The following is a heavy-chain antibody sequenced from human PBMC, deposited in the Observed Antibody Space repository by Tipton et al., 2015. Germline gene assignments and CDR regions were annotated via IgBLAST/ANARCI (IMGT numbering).Heavy chain of an antibody. V-gene: IGHV4-59*01. CDR2: IYYIGST. Sequence: TLSLTCTVSSDSINKYYWSWIRQPPGKGLEWIGYIYYIGSTNYNPSLKGRLTMSIDTSKNQFSLNLSSVTATDTAVYYCARARGRHGGLFDSWGQGILVTVSS. CDR1: SDSINKYY. D-gene: IGHD4-23*01. CDR3: ARARGRHGGLFDS. J-gene: IGHJ4*02.